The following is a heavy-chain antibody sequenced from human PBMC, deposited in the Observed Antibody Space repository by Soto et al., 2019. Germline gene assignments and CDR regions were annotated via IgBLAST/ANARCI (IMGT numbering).Heavy chain of an antibody. V-gene: IGHV3-13*01. D-gene: IGHD2-21*01. CDR1: GFTFSNYD. CDR3: ARGRDSGLYYFDY. Sequence: EVQLVESGGDLVQPGGSLRLSCAASGFTFSNYDMHWVRQATGKGLEWVSTISTAGNTYSPGSVKGRFTISRENAKYTLYLQKNRVKVDDTAVYYCARGRDSGLYYFDYWGQGTLVTVSS. CDR2: ISTAGNT. J-gene: IGHJ4*02.